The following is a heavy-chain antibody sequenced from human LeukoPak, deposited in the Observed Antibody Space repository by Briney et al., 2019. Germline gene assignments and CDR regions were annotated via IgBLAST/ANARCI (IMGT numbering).Heavy chain of an antibody. V-gene: IGHV2-70*11. Sequence: SGPTLVNPTQTLTLTCTFSGFSLSTSGMCVSWIRQPPGKALEWLARIDWDDDKYYSTSLKTRLTISKDTSKNQVVLTMTNMDPVDTATYYCARDLYSSGWPTFDYWGQGTLVTVSS. CDR1: GFSLSTSGMC. CDR3: ARDLYSSGWPTFDY. CDR2: IDWDDDK. J-gene: IGHJ4*02. D-gene: IGHD6-19*01.